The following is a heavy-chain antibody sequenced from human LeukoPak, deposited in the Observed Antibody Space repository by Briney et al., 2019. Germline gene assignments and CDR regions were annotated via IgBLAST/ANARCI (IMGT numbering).Heavy chain of an antibody. CDR2: IIHSFGTA. J-gene: IGHJ4*02. Sequence: SSVADSFMASGGTFRSYPSSWVRPAPSQGLDGMGGIIHSFGTANYAQKVQGRVTITGEESTSTAYMEQSSLRSEDTAVYYCARSWYYDFWSGYYSFDYWGQGTLVTVSS. V-gene: IGHV1-69*13. CDR1: GGTFRSYP. CDR3: ARSWYYDFWSGYYSFDY. D-gene: IGHD3-3*01.